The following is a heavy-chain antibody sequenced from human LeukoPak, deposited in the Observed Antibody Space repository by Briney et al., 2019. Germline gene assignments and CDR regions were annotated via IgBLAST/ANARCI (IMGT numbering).Heavy chain of an antibody. V-gene: IGHV3-72*01. J-gene: IGHJ4*02. Sequence: PGGSLRLSCAASGFSFSDYYMDWVRQAPGKGLEWVGRSRSKAHTYTTEYAASVKGRFPISRDDSKNSLYLQMNSLKTEDTAVYYCARGYSSGYYGFDYWGRGTLVTVSS. CDR2: SRSKAHTYTT. CDR1: GFSFSDYY. CDR3: ARGYSSGYYGFDY. D-gene: IGHD6-19*01.